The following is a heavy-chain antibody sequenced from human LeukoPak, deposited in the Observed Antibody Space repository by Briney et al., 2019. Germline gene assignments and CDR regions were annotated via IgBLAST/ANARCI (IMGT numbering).Heavy chain of an antibody. Sequence: GGSLRLSCAASGFTFSSYAMSWVRQAPGKGLEWVSVIYSGGSTYYADSVKGRFTISRDNSKNTLYLQMNSLRAEDTAVYYCVREMATTVYYYYGMDVWGQGTTVTVSS. CDR3: VREMATTVYYYYGMDV. CDR2: IYSGGST. J-gene: IGHJ6*02. V-gene: IGHV3-53*01. CDR1: GFTFSSYA. D-gene: IGHD5-24*01.